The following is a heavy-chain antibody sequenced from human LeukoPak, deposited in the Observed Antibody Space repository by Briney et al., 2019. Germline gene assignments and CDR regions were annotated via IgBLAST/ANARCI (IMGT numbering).Heavy chain of an antibody. J-gene: IGHJ4*02. D-gene: IGHD5-12*01. V-gene: IGHV1-24*01. CDR1: GYTLTELS. CDR2: FDPGDGET. Sequence: ASVKVSCKVSGYTLTELSMHWVRQAPGKGLEWMGGFDPGDGETIYAQKFQGRVTMTEDTSTDTAYMELSSLRSEDTAVYYCATFLYGDSGYEGSVFDYWGQGTLVTVSS. CDR3: ATFLYGDSGYEGSVFDY.